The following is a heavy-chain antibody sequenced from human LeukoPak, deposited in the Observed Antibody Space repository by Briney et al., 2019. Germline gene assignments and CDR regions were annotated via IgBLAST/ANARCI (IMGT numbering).Heavy chain of an antibody. J-gene: IGHJ5*02. V-gene: IGHV1-46*01. D-gene: IGHD5-18*01. CDR2: INPSGGST. CDR3: ARGDTAYFWFDP. Sequence: MGIINPSGGSTSYAQKFQGRVTMTRDTSTSTVYMELSSLRSEDTAVYYCARGDTAYFWFDPWGQGTLVTVSS.